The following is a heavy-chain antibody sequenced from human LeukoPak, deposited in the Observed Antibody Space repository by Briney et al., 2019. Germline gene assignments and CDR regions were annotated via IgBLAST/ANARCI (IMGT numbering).Heavy chain of an antibody. CDR2: VYYTGAT. J-gene: IGHJ4*02. V-gene: IGHV4-61*08. Sequence: SETLSLTCAVSGGSISSGGYYWTWIRQPPGKGLEWIGFVYYTGATNYNPSLRGRVTISLDTSKNQFSLQLNSVTAADTAVYYCARAGYSYGTGYYFDYWGQGTLVTVSS. D-gene: IGHD5-18*01. CDR3: ARAGYSYGTGYYFDY. CDR1: GGSISSGGYY.